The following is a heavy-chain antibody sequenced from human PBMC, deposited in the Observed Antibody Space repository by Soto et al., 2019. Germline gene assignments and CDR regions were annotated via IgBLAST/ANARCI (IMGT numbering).Heavy chain of an antibody. V-gene: IGHV4-39*01. CDR3: ARHGRSNVWSGYPPYNFDY. CDR2: IYYSGST. CDR1: GCSISSSSYY. J-gene: IGHJ4*02. Sequence: PSETLSLTCNVSGCSISSSSYYWGWIRQPPEKGLEWIGSIYYSGSTYYNPSLKSRVTISVDTSKNQFSLKLSSVTAADTAVYYCARHGRSNVWSGYPPYNFDYWGQGTLVTVSS. D-gene: IGHD3-3*01.